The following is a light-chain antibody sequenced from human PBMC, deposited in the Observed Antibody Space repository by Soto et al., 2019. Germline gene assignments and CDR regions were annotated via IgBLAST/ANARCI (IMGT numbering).Light chain of an antibody. CDR3: CLYIGATTYV. CDR1: SGFVWSFSL. J-gene: IGLJ1*01. V-gene: IGLV2-23*01. CDR2: ERH. Sequence: QSVLAQPAAVSGSPGQSISISCPGTSGFVWSFSLVSWDLQHPGKAPKVMVSERHRRPSGVPDRFSGSASVNSASLTISGLQADDEADYYCCLYIGATTYVFGTGTKVTVL.